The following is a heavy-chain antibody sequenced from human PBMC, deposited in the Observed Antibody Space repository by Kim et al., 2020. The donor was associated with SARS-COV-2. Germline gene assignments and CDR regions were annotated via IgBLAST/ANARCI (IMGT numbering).Heavy chain of an antibody. Sequence: SETLSLTCTVSGGSISSYYWSWIRQPPGKGLEWIGYIYYSGSTNYNPSLKSRVTISVDTSKNQFSLKLSSVTAADTAVYYCARDRGSYYTRWGQGTLVTVSS. D-gene: IGHD1-26*01. CDR3: ARDRGSYYTR. V-gene: IGHV4-59*01. J-gene: IGHJ4*02. CDR1: GGSISSYY. CDR2: IYYSGST.